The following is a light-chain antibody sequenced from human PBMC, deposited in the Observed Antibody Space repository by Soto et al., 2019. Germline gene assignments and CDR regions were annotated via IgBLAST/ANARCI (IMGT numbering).Light chain of an antibody. Sequence: DIQMTQSPSSLSASVGDRVTITCRASQGISTYLVWYQQKPGTVPKLLIFAASTLHLGVPSRFSGSGSGTDFTLTISSLQPEDVATYYCQNYNGALWTFGQGTKVEIK. CDR3: QNYNGALWT. CDR2: AAS. V-gene: IGKV1-27*01. CDR1: QGISTY. J-gene: IGKJ1*01.